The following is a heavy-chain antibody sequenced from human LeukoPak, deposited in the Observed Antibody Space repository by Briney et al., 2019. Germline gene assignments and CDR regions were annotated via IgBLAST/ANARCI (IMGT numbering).Heavy chain of an antibody. J-gene: IGHJ4*02. CDR1: GFTFDEYA. V-gene: IGHV3-43*02. Sequence: PGGSLRLSCAASGFTFDEYAMHWVRQAPGKGLEWVSLISGEGGSTYYADSVKGRFTISRDNSKNSLYLQMNSLRTEDTALYYCAKGSGYTYGRLIFDYWGQGTLVTVSS. CDR2: ISGEGGST. D-gene: IGHD5-18*01. CDR3: AKGSGYTYGRLIFDY.